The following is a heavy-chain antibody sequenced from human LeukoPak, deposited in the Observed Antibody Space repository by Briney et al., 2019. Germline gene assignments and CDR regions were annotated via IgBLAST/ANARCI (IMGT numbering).Heavy chain of an antibody. CDR1: GFTFSDHS. V-gene: IGHV3-11*04. D-gene: IGHD3-22*01. CDR3: VRDSHYYDTSDPKYRLAY. Sequence: GGSLRLSCAASGFTFSDHSMSWIRQSPGKGLEWVAYISSGGSPMFYIDSVKGRSTVSRDNAKNSLYLEVHSLRAEDTAVYYCVRDSHYYDTSDPKYRLAYWGQGTLVTVSS. CDR2: ISSGGSPM. J-gene: IGHJ4*02.